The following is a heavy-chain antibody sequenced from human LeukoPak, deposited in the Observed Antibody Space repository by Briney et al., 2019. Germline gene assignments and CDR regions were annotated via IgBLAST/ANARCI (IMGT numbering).Heavy chain of an antibody. CDR2: ISGSGGST. CDR1: GFTFSSYA. CDR3: AKDLGFWSGYLGGD. D-gene: IGHD3-3*01. Sequence: GGSLRLSCAAPGFTFSSYAMSWVRQAPGKGLEWVSAISGSGGSTYYADSVKGRFTISRDNSKNTLYLQMNSLRAEDTAVYYCAKDLGFWSGYLGGDWGQGTLVTVSS. J-gene: IGHJ4*02. V-gene: IGHV3-23*01.